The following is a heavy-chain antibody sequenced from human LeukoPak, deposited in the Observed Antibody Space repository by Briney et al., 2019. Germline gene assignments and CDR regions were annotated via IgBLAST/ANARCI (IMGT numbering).Heavy chain of an antibody. Sequence: GESLKISCKGSGYSFTSYWIGWVRQMPGKGLEWMGIIYPGDSDTRYSPSFQGQVTISADKSISTAYLQWSSLKASDTAMYYCARPDCSGGSRYSQLDYWGQGTLVTVSS. CDR3: ARPDCSGGSRYSQLDY. CDR2: IYPGDSDT. V-gene: IGHV5-51*01. CDR1: GYSFTSYW. J-gene: IGHJ4*02. D-gene: IGHD2-15*01.